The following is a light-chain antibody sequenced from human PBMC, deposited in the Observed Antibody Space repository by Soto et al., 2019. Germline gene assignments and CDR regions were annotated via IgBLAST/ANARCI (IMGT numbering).Light chain of an antibody. Sequence: QSVLTQPPPASGTPGQRVTISCSGSSFNIGRNPVNWYQQFPGTAPKLLIYTNDQRPSGVPDRFSGSKSGTSASLAISGLQSEDEADYYCAAWDDSLNGWVFGGGTKLTVL. CDR3: AAWDDSLNGWV. CDR2: TND. J-gene: IGLJ3*02. CDR1: SFNIGRNP. V-gene: IGLV1-44*01.